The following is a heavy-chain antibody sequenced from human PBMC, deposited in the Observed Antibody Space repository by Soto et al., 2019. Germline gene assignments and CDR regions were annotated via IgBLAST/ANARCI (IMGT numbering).Heavy chain of an antibody. V-gene: IGHV3-48*02. CDR2: ISSDSRTI. CDR1: GFSLSDYA. CDR3: ARIKLVEWFFINVDVYDMDV. D-gene: IGHD3-3*01. J-gene: IGHJ6*02. Sequence: GGSLRLSCVASGFSLSDYAVNWVRQAPGKGLEWVLFISSDSRTIYYADSVEGRSTVSRDNARNSVSLQMDSLRDEDAAVYYCARIKLVEWFFINVDVYDMDVWGQGTPVTV.